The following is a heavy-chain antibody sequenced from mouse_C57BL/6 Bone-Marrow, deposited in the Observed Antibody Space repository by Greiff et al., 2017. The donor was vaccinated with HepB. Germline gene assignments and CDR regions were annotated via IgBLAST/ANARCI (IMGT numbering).Heavy chain of an antibody. Sequence: EVKLMESGGGLVQPGGSLKLSCAASGFTFSDYYMYWVRQTPEKRLEWVAYISNGGGSTYYPDTVKGRFTISRDNAKNTLYLQMSRLKSEDTAMYYCARHLTTVVAPFAYWGQGTLVTVSA. CDR1: GFTFSDYY. CDR3: ARHLTTVVAPFAY. V-gene: IGHV5-12*01. J-gene: IGHJ3*01. D-gene: IGHD1-1*01. CDR2: ISNGGGST.